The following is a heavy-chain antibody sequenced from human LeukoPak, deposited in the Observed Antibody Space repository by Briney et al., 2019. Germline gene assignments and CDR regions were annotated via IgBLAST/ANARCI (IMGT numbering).Heavy chain of an antibody. CDR2: INTGNGNT. D-gene: IGHD6-19*01. CDR3: ARAVKYRSGPLTDLLPYYFDY. CDR1: GYTFTNYA. V-gene: IGHV1-3*03. J-gene: IGHJ4*02. Sequence: ASVKVSCKASGYTFTNYAMHWVRQAPGQRLEWMGWINTGNGNTKYSQEFQGRVAITRDTSANTAYMELSSLRSEDMAVYYCARAVKYRSGPLTDLLPYYFDYWGQGTLVTVSS.